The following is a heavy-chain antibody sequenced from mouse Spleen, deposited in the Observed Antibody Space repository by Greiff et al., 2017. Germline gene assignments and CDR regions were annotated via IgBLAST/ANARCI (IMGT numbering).Heavy chain of an antibody. CDR2: IHPSDSET. J-gene: IGHJ3*01. CDR3: ARNEATVVEKTWFAY. CDR1: GYSFTSYW. D-gene: IGHD1-1*01. Sequence: QVQLQQPGAELVRPGASVKLSCKASGYSFTSYWMNWVKQRPGQGLEWIGMIHPSDSETRLNQKFKGKATLTADTSSSTAYMQLSSLTSEDSAVYFCARNEATVVEKTWFAYWGQGTLVTVSA. V-gene: IGHV1-59*01.